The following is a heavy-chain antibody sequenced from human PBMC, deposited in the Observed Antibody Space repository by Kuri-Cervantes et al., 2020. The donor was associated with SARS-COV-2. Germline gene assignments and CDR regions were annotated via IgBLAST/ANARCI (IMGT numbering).Heavy chain of an antibody. CDR1: GFTFSSYA. J-gene: IGHJ4*02. CDR2: ISYDGSNK. V-gene: IGHV3-30-3*01. D-gene: IGHD2/OR15-2a*01. Sequence: GESLKISCAASGFTFSSYAMHWVRQAPGKGLEWVAVISYDGSNKYYADSVKGRFTISRDNSKNALYPQMSSLRSDDTAVYFCATWGNIDGDPPRWGQGTLVTVSS. CDR3: ATWGNIDGDPPR.